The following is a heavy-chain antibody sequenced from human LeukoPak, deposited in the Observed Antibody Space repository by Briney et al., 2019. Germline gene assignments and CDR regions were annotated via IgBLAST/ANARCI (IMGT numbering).Heavy chain of an antibody. V-gene: IGHV4-4*02. CDR1: GGYISNTNW. CDR2: ISLTGLT. D-gene: IGHD2-8*01. CDR3: SRENGAFSPFGY. J-gene: IGHJ4*02. Sequence: SETLSLTCGVSGGYISNTNWWSWVRQPPGQGLEWIGEISLTGLTYYNPSLESRVTVSLDKSKNQLSLNLTSVTAADTAVYYCSRENGAFSPFGYWGQGTLVTVLS.